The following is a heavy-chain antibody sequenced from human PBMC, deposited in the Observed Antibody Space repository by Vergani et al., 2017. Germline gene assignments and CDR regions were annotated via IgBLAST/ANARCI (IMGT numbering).Heavy chain of an antibody. V-gene: IGHV3-30-3*01. CDR2: ISYDGSNK. Sequence: QVQLVQSGAEVKKPGSSVKVSCAASGFTFSSYAMHWVRQAPGKGLEWVAVISYDGSNKYYADSVKGRFTISRDNSKNTLYLQMNSLRAEDTAVYYCARDLGADCSSTSCYGRGLDYWGQGTLVTVSS. J-gene: IGHJ4*02. D-gene: IGHD2-2*01. CDR3: ARDLGADCSSTSCYGRGLDY. CDR1: GFTFSSYA.